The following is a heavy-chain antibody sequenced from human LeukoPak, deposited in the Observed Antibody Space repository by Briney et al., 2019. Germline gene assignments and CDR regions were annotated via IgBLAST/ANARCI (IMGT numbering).Heavy chain of an antibody. CDR2: INPNSCGT. J-gene: IGHJ4*02. D-gene: IGHD1-26*01. CDR1: GYTFTGYY. V-gene: IGHV1-2*02. CDR3: ARSVGAGSRRPVDY. Sequence: ASVNVSCKASGYTFTGYYMHWVRQAPGQGLDWMGWINPNSCGTNYAQKFQGRVTMTRDTSINTAYMELSRLRSDDKAVYYCARSVGAGSRRPVDYWGQGTLVTVSS.